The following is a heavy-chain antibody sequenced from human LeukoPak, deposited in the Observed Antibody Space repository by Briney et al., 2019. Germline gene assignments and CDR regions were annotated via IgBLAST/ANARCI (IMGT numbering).Heavy chain of an antibody. V-gene: IGHV4-61*02. J-gene: IGHJ4*02. CDR1: GGSISSGSYY. CDR3: ARGHYYDSSGYYLPGY. D-gene: IGHD3-22*01. Sequence: SQTLSLTCTVSGGSISSGSYYWSWIRQPAGKGLEWIGRIYTSGSTNYNPSLKSRVTISVDTSKNQFSLKLSSVTAADTAVYYCARGHYYDSSGYYLPGYWGQGTLVTVSS. CDR2: IYTSGST.